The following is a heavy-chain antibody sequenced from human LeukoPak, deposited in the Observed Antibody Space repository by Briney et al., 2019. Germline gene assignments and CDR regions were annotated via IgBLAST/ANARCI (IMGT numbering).Heavy chain of an antibody. J-gene: IGHJ3*02. CDR3: AKWVSTNWGSKGAFDI. Sequence: GGSLRLSCAASGFTFSSYAMSWVRQAPGKGLEWVSAISGSGGSTYYADSVKGRFTISRDNSKNTLYLQMNSLRAEDTAVYYCAKWVSTNWGSKGAFDIWGQETMVTVSS. CDR2: ISGSGGST. V-gene: IGHV3-23*01. CDR1: GFTFSSYA. D-gene: IGHD7-27*01.